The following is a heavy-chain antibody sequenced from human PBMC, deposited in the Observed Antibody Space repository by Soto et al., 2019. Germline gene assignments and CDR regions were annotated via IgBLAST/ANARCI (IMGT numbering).Heavy chain of an antibody. CDR3: ARGRRGAARDFDY. CDR1: GGSFSGYY. D-gene: IGHD6-6*01. Sequence: SETLSLTCAVYGGSFSGYYWSWIRQPPGKGLEWIGEVNHSGSTNYNPSLKSRVTISVDTSKNQFSLKLSSVTAADTAVYYCARGRRGAARDFDYWGQGTLVTVSS. V-gene: IGHV4-34*01. CDR2: VNHSGST. J-gene: IGHJ4*02.